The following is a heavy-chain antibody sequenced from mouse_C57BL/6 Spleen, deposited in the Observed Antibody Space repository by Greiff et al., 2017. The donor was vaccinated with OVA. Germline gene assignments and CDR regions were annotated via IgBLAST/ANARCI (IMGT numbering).Heavy chain of an antibody. CDR2: IHPNSGST. D-gene: IGHD1-1*01. J-gene: IGHJ4*01. CDR1: GYTFTSYW. CDR3: ARRGYYYGSSYYAMDY. V-gene: IGHV1-64*01. Sequence: QVQLQQPGAELVKPGASVKLSCKASGYTFTSYWMHWVKQRPGQGLERIGMIHPNSGSTTYNEKFKSKATLTVDKSSSTAYMQLSSLTSEDSAVYYCARRGYYYGSSYYAMDYWGQGTSVTVAS.